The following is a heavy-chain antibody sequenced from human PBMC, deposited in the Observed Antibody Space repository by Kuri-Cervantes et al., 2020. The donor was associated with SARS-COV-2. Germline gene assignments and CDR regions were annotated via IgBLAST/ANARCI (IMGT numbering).Heavy chain of an antibody. CDR1: GYTFSGGYY. D-gene: IGHD3-10*01. CDR2: INPNSGGT. CDR3: ARGMVRGVIQYYYYGMDV. Sequence: ASVKVSCKASGYTFSGGYYMYWVRQAPGQGLEWMGWINPNSGGTNYAQKFQGWVTMTRDTSISTAYMELSRLRSDDTAVYYCARGMVRGVIQYYYYGMDVWGQGTTVTSP. J-gene: IGHJ6*02. V-gene: IGHV1-2*04.